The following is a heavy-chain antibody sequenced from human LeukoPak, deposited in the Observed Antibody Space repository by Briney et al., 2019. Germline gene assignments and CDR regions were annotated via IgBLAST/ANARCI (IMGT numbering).Heavy chain of an antibody. CDR1: GFTFTRSA. CDR3: AAADYYDSSGYYPYAFHI. CDR2: IVVGSGNS. V-gene: IGHV1-58*02. Sequence: ASVKVSCKAPGFTFTRSAMQWVRRARGQRLEWIGWIVVGSGNSNYAQTFQERVTITRDMSTSTAYMELSSLRSEDTAVYYCAAADYYDSSGYYPYAFHIWGQGTMVTVSS. J-gene: IGHJ3*02. D-gene: IGHD3-22*01.